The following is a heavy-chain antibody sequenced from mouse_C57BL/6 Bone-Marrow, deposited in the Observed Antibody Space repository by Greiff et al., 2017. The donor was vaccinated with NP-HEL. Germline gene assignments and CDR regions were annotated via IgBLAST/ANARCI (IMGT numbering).Heavy chain of an antibody. CDR2: ILPGSGST. CDR3: ASHDFYYAMDY. CDR1: GYTFTGYW. V-gene: IGHV1-9*01. J-gene: IGHJ4*01. D-gene: IGHD2-4*01. Sequence: LVESGAELMKPGASVKLSCKATGYTFTGYWLEWVKQRPGHGLEWIGEILPGSGSTYYNEKFKGKAPFTADTSSNTAYMQLSSLTTEDSAICYCASHDFYYAMDYWGQGTSVTVSS.